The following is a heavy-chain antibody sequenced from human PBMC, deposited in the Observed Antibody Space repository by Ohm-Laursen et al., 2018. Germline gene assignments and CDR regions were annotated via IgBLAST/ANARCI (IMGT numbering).Heavy chain of an antibody. Sequence: SETLSLTCTVSGGSISSYYWSWIRQPPGKGLEWIGYIYYSGSTNYNPSLKSRVTISLDTSKNQFSLKLSSVTAADTAVYYCARDPSLYGGNSGYYYYGMDVWGQGTTVTVSS. CDR1: GGSISSYY. J-gene: IGHJ6*02. D-gene: IGHD4-23*01. CDR2: IYYSGST. V-gene: IGHV4-59*12. CDR3: ARDPSLYGGNSGYYYYGMDV.